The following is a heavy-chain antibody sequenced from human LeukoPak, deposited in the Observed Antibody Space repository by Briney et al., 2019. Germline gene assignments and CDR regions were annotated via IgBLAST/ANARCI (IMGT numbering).Heavy chain of an antibody. CDR3: ARMGRYTYYFDY. J-gene: IGHJ4*02. CDR1: GGSFSGYY. D-gene: IGHD3-16*02. CDR2: INHSGST. Sequence: SETLSLTCAVYGGSFSGYYWSWIRQPPGKGLEWIGEINHSGSTNYNPSLKSRVTISVDTSENQFSLKLSSVTAADTAVYYCARMGRYTYYFDYWGQGTLVTVSS. V-gene: IGHV4-34*01.